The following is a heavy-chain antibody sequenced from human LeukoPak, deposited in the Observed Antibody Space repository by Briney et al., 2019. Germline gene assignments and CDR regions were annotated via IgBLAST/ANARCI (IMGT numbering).Heavy chain of an antibody. CDR2: IRYDGSNK. J-gene: IGHJ4*02. Sequence: GGSLRLSCAASGFTFSSYGMHWVRQAPGKGLEWVAFIRYDGSNKYYADSVKGRFTISRDISKDTLYLQMNSLRTEDTAVYYCVKSLQRRPQQLADFDYWGQGTLVTVSS. D-gene: IGHD6-13*01. CDR3: VKSLQRRPQQLADFDY. V-gene: IGHV3-30*02. CDR1: GFTFSSYG.